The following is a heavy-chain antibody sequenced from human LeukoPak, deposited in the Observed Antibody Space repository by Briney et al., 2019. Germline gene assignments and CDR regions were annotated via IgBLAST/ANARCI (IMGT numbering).Heavy chain of an antibody. V-gene: IGHV3-15*01. J-gene: IGHJ4*02. CDR1: GFTFTNAW. CDR3: TTDLGTYYHGSQRLIPIDY. CDR2: IKSKTDGETT. D-gene: IGHD3-10*01. Sequence: GGSLRRSCADSGFTFTNAWMSWVRQAPGKGLEWIGRIKSKTDGETTNYAEPVRGRFTISRDDSKSAVYLQMNSLKIEDTAVYYCTTDLGTYYHGSQRLIPIDYWGQGTLVTVSS.